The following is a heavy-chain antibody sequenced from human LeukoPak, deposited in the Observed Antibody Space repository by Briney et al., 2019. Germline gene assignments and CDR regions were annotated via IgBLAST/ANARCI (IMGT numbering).Heavy chain of an antibody. Sequence: GGSLRLSCAASGFIFSNYGMHWVRQAPGKGLEWVAAIWYDGSNKYYAVSVKGRFTISRDNSKNTLYLQMSSLRAEDTAVYFCARDRIPAAGTAPFDYWGQGTLVTVSS. J-gene: IGHJ4*02. CDR3: ARDRIPAAGTAPFDY. CDR2: IWYDGSNK. D-gene: IGHD6-13*01. V-gene: IGHV3-33*01. CDR1: GFIFSNYG.